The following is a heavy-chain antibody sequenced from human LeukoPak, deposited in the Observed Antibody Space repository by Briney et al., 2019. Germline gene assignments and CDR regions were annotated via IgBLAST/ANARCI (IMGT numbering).Heavy chain of an antibody. V-gene: IGHV1-46*01. J-gene: IGHJ4*02. CDR3: ARGTTDDY. CDR2: INPSGGST. D-gene: IGHD1-1*01. Sequence: ASVKVSCKASEYTFTGYYMHWVRQAPGQGLEWMGVINPSGGSTRYAQKFQGRVTMTGDPSTRTVYMELSSLTSDDTAVYYCARGTTDDYWGQGTPVTVSS. CDR1: EYTFTGYY.